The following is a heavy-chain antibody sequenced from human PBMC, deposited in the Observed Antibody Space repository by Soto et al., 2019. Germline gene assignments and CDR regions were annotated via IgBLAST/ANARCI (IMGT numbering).Heavy chain of an antibody. CDR2: ISSSSSYI. V-gene: IGHV3-21*01. J-gene: IGHJ4*02. CDR1: GFTFSSYS. CDR3: ARAGPYSSGWYYFDY. D-gene: IGHD6-19*01. Sequence: GSLRLSCAASGFTFSSYSMNWVRQAPGKGLEWVSSISSSSSYIYYADSVKGRFTISRDNAKNSLYLQMNSLRAEDTAVYYCARAGPYSSGWYYFDYWGQGTLVTVSS.